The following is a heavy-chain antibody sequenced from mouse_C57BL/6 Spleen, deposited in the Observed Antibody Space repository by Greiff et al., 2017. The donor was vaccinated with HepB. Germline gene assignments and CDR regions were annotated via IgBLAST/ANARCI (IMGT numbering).Heavy chain of an antibody. CDR1: GYAFSSSW. Sequence: VKLQESGPELVKPGASVKISCKASGYAFSSSWMNWVKQRPGKGLEWIGRIYPGDGDTNYNGKFKGKATLTADKSSSTAYMQLSSLTSEDSAVYFCARYYHGSSYDYFDYWGQGTTLTVSS. CDR3: ARYYHGSSYDYFDY. CDR2: IYPGDGDT. J-gene: IGHJ2*01. V-gene: IGHV1-82*01. D-gene: IGHD1-1*01.